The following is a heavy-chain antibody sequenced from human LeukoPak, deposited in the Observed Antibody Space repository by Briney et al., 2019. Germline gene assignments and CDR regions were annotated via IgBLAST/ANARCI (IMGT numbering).Heavy chain of an antibody. Sequence: GGSLRLSCEASGFTFSSYWMSWVRQAPGKGLEWVAHIKEDESDEYYVDSVRGRFTASRDNAKNSVNLQMNSLRVEDTAVYYCARWRGRQSVFDYWGQGTLVTVSS. CDR2: IKEDESDE. V-gene: IGHV3-7*01. CDR1: GFTFSSYW. J-gene: IGHJ4*02. CDR3: ARWRGRQSVFDY. D-gene: IGHD1-1*01.